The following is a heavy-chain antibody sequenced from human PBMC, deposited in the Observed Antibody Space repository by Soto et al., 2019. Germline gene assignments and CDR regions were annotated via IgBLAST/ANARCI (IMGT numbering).Heavy chain of an antibody. CDR1: GGSFSGYY. CDR3: ARGGAAAGTNWFDP. D-gene: IGHD6-13*01. J-gene: IGHJ5*02. V-gene: IGHV4-34*01. CDR2: INHSGST. Sequence: LSLTCAVYGGSFSGYYWSWIRQPPGKGLEWIGEINHSGSTNYNPSLKSRVTISVDTSKNQFSLKLSSVTAADTAVYYCARGGAAAGTNWFDPWGQGTLVTVSS.